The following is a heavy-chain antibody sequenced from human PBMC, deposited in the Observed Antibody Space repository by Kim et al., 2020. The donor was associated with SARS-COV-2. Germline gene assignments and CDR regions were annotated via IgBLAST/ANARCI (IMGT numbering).Heavy chain of an antibody. CDR2: INPSGGST. Sequence: ASVKVSCKASGYTFTSYYMHWVRQAPGQGLEWMGIINPSGGSTSYAQKFQGRVTMTRDTSTSTVYMELSSLRSEDTAVYYCATDPIVTHIAAAGPDYWGQGTLVTVSS. CDR3: ATDPIVTHIAAAGPDY. D-gene: IGHD6-13*01. CDR1: GYTFTSYY. J-gene: IGHJ4*02. V-gene: IGHV1-46*01.